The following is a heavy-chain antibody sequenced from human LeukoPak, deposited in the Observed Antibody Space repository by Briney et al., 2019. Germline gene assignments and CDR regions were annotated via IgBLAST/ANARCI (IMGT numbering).Heavy chain of an antibody. Sequence: GGSLRLSCAASGFTFSSYWMSWVRQAPGKGLEWVANIKQDGSEKYYVDSVKGRFTISRDNAKNSLYLQMNSLRAEDTAVYYCARGSRYYCDSSGLNFDYWGQGTLVTVSS. CDR2: IKQDGSEK. CDR3: ARGSRYYCDSSGLNFDY. V-gene: IGHV3-7*01. CDR1: GFTFSSYW. D-gene: IGHD3-22*01. J-gene: IGHJ4*02.